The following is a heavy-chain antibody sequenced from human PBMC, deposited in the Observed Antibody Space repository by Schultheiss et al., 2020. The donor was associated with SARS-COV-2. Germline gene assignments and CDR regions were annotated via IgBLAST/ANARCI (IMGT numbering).Heavy chain of an antibody. V-gene: IGHV3-21*01. CDR2: ISSSSSYI. D-gene: IGHD2-15*01. CDR3: ARDAAGFWYFDL. Sequence: GGSLRLSCAASGFTFSSYSMNWVRQAPGKGLEWVSSISSSSSYIYYADSVKGRFTISRDNAKNSLYLQMNSLRAEDTAVYYCARDAAGFWYFDLWGRGTLVTVSS. J-gene: IGHJ2*01. CDR1: GFTFSSYS.